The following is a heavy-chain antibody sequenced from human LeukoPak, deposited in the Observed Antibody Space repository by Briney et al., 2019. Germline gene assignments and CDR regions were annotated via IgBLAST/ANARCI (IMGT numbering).Heavy chain of an antibody. CDR3: AAAAAGQNWFDP. CDR2: IYYSGST. CDR1: GGSISSSSYY. J-gene: IGHJ5*02. Sequence: SETLSLTCTVSGGSISSSSYYWGWIRQPPGKGLEWIGSIYYSGSTYYNPSLKSRLTISGDTSKNQFSLRLSSVTAADTAVYYCAAAAAGQNWFDPWGQGTLVTVSS. V-gene: IGHV4-39*07. D-gene: IGHD6-13*01.